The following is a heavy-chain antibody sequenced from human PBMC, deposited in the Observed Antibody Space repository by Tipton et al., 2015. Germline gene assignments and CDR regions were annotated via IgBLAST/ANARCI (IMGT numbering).Heavy chain of an antibody. CDR3: ASARGRHGGLFDS. V-gene: IGHV4-59*01. CDR1: SDSINKYY. J-gene: IGHJ4*02. D-gene: IGHD4-23*01. CDR2: IQYSGGT. Sequence: GLVKPSETPSLTCTVSSDSINKYYWSWIRQPPGKELQWIGYIQYSGGTNYNPSLESRVSMSVDTSKTQFSLEMRSVTATDTAVYYCASARGRHGGLFDSWGQGTLVTVSS.